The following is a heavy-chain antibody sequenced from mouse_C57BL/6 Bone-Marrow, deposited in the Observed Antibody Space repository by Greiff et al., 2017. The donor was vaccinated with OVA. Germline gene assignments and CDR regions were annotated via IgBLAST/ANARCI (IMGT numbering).Heavy chain of an antibody. CDR3: ANYYGSSFYWYFDV. Sequence: EVQLQQSGPELVKPGASVKISCKASGYSFTDYNMNWVKQSHGPRLEWIGVINPNYGTTSYNQKFKGKATLTVDQSSSTAYMQLNSLTSEDSAVYYCANYYGSSFYWYFDVWGTGTTVTVSS. D-gene: IGHD1-1*01. V-gene: IGHV1-39*01. CDR2: INPNYGTT. CDR1: GYSFTDYN. J-gene: IGHJ1*03.